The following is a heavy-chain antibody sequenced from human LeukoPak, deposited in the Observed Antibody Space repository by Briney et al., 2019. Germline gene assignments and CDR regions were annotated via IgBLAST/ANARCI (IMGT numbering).Heavy chain of an antibody. CDR2: INPNNGGT. D-gene: IGHD6-13*01. CDR3: ARGRTQGASSCVNY. J-gene: IGHJ4*02. CDR1: GYTFNGYY. Sequence: ASVKVSCKASGYTFNGYYMHWVRRAPGQGLEWMGWINPNNGGTNYAQNFQGRVTMTRDTSITTAYMEVSRLTSDDTAVYYCARGRTQGASSCVNYWGQGTLVTVSS. V-gene: IGHV1-2*02.